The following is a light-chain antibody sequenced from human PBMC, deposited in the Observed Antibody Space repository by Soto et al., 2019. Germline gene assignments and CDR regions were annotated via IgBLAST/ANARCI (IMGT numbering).Light chain of an antibody. J-gene: IGKJ2*01. CDR3: QQYGSSPMYT. Sequence: EIVLTQSPGTLSLSPGERATLSCRASQSVSSSYLAWYQQKPGQAPRLLIYGASSRAAGSPDRFSGSGSGTDFTLTISTLEPDDFAVYYCQQYGSSPMYTFGQGTKLEIK. CDR2: GAS. CDR1: QSVSSSY. V-gene: IGKV3-20*01.